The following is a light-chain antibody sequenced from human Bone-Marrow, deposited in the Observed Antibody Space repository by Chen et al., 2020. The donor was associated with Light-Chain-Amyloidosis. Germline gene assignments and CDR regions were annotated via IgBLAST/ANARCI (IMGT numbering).Light chain of an antibody. CDR2: RNN. Sequence: QSVLTQPPSASGTPGQRVTISCSGASSNIGLNYVYWYKHFPGAAPNLLNHRNNRRPAGVPGRFSAANSGSSACVAIRGIRSEEDADYYCAAWDGSLSGYVFGTGTKVIVL. CDR3: AAWDGSLSGYV. J-gene: IGLJ1*01. CDR1: SSNIGLNY. V-gene: IGLV1-47*01.